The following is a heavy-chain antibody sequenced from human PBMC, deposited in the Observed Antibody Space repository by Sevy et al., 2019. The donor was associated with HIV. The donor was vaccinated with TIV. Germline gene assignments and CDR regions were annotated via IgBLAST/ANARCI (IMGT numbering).Heavy chain of an antibody. CDR2: IRSKANSYAT. J-gene: IGHJ4*02. D-gene: IGHD4-17*01. V-gene: IGHV3-73*01. Sequence: GGSLRLSCAASGFTFSGSAMHWVRQASGKGLEWVGRIRSKANSYATANAASVKGRFTISRDDSKNTAYLQMNSLKTEDTAVYYCTRTGDYGDYDIDYWGQGTLVTVSS. CDR3: TRTGDYGDYDIDY. CDR1: GFTFSGSA.